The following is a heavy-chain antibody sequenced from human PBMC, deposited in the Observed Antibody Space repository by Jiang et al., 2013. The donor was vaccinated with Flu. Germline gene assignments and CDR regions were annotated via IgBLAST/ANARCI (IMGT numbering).Heavy chain of an antibody. CDR1: GFTFSSYS. CDR2: ISSSSSYI. V-gene: IGHV3-21*01. J-gene: IGHJ4*02. Sequence: VQLLESGGGLVKPGGSLRLSCAASGFTFSSYSMNWVRQAPGKGLEWVSSISSSSSYIYYADSVKGRFTISRDNAKNSLYLQMNSLRAEDTAVYYCARGWGGITMVRGVRDYFDYWGQGTLVTVSS. CDR3: ARGWGGITMVRGVRDYFDY. D-gene: IGHD3-10*01.